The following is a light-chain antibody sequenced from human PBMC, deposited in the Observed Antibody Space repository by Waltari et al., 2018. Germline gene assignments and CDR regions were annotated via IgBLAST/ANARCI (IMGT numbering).Light chain of an antibody. CDR1: SGHSRHA. CDR2: GNSAGRH. J-gene: IGLJ3*02. Sequence: QVVLTQSPSASASLGASVKLTCTLTSGHSRHAIAWHPHQPNKGPRYLMTGNSAGRHNKGDGMPGRVSGSSYGAEGYLTISSRQSDDEADYYCQTWGTGTVVFGGGTKLTVL. V-gene: IGLV4-69*01. CDR3: QTWGTGTVV.